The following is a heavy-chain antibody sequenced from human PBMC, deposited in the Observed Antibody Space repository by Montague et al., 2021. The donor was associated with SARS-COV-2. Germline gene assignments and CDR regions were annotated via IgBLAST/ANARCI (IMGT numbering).Heavy chain of an antibody. Sequence: RLSFSASGFTFDDYAMHWVRQVPGKGLEWVSGLSWNSGSKAYADSVKGRFTISRDNAKNSLYLQMNSLRAEDTALYHCAKDKGYSFDSRGQNDNWGQGTLVTVSS. CDR1: GFTFDDYA. CDR3: AKDKGYSFDSRGQNDN. D-gene: IGHD3-22*01. J-gene: IGHJ4*02. V-gene: IGHV3-9*01. CDR2: LSWNSGSK.